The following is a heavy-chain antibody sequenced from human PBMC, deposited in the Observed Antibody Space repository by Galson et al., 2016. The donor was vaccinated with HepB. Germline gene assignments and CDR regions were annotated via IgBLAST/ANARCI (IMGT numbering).Heavy chain of an antibody. CDR3: ARWAAADLVFDF. Sequence: SVKVSCKASGYTFTRYGLHWVRQAPGQSLEWMGWIDGGKGNTEYSEKFQGRVAFTRDTLASAAYMELTSLRSEDTAIYYCARWAAADLVFDFWGQGTLVTVSS. CDR2: IDGGKGNT. CDR1: GYTFTRYG. J-gene: IGHJ4*02. D-gene: IGHD6-25*01. V-gene: IGHV1-3*01.